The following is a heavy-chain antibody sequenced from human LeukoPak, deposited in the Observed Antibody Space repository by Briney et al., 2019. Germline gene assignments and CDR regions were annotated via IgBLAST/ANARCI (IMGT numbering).Heavy chain of an antibody. D-gene: IGHD4-17*01. Sequence: GGSLRLSCAASGFTFSSYSMNWVRQAPGKGLGWVSSISSSSSYIYYADSVKGRFTISRDNAKNSLYLQMNSLRAEDTAVYYCARAPDDYGDCVRWGQGTLVTVSS. J-gene: IGHJ4*02. V-gene: IGHV3-21*01. CDR2: ISSSSSYI. CDR1: GFTFSSYS. CDR3: ARAPDDYGDCVR.